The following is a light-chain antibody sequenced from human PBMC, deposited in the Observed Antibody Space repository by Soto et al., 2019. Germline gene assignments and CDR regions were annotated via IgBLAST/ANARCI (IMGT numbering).Light chain of an antibody. CDR2: GAS. CDR3: QQYDDWLRLT. CDR1: QSVSNN. Sequence: EIVLTQSPGTLSLSPGERATLSCRASQSVSNNYLAWYQQKPGQAPRLLILGASSRATGIPARFSGSGSGTEFNLTIRSLQSEDFAVYFCQQYDDWLRLTFGGGTKGDIK. J-gene: IGKJ4*01. V-gene: IGKV3D-15*01.